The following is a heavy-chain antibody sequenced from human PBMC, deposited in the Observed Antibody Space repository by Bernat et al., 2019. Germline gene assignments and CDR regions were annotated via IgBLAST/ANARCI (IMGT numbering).Heavy chain of an antibody. CDR1: GFTFSSYG. CDR2: ISYDGSNK. Sequence: QVQLVESGGGVVQPGRSLRLSCAASGFTFSSYGMHWVRQAPGKGLEWVAVISYDGSNKYYADSVKGRFTSSRDNSKNTLYLQMNSLGAEDTAVYYCAKDRGGVAYYFDYWGQGTLVTVSS. J-gene: IGHJ4*02. D-gene: IGHD3-16*01. V-gene: IGHV3-30*18. CDR3: AKDRGGVAYYFDY.